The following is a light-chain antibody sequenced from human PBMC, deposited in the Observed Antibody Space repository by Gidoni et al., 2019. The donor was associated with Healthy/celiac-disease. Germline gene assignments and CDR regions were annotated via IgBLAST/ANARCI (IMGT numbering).Light chain of an antibody. CDR2: AAS. CDR3: QQSYSTPT. Sequence: DIQMTQSPSSLSASVGDRVTITCRASQSISSYLNWYQQKPGKAPKLLLDAASSLQSGVPSRFSGSGSGTDFTLTNSSLQPEDFATYYCQQSYSTPTFGGGTKVESK. CDR1: QSISSY. V-gene: IGKV1-39*01. J-gene: IGKJ4*01.